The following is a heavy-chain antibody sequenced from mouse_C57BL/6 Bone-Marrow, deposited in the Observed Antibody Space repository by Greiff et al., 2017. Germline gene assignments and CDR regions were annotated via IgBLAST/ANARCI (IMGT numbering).Heavy chain of an antibody. CDR1: GFTFSSYA. D-gene: IGHD1-1*01. CDR2: ISDGGSYT. V-gene: IGHV5-4*01. Sequence: EVQVVESGGGLVKPGGSLKLSCAASGFTFSSYAMSWVRQTPEKRLEWVATISDGGSYTYYPDNVKGRFTISRDNAKNNLYLQMSHLKSEDTAMYYCARDRTTRYFDYWGQGTTLTVSS. J-gene: IGHJ2*01. CDR3: ARDRTTRYFDY.